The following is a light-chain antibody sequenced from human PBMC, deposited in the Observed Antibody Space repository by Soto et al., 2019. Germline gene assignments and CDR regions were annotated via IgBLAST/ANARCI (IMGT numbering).Light chain of an antibody. CDR2: AS. CDR1: QSVSDMY. V-gene: IGKV3-20*01. J-gene: IGKJ3*01. Sequence: EIVLTQSPGTLSLSPGERATLSCRASQSVSDMYLAWYQQKPGQAPRLLIYASNRATGIPDRFSGSGSGTDCTLTISRREPEDFAVYYCQHYGTSALFGPGTKVEIK. CDR3: QHYGTSAL.